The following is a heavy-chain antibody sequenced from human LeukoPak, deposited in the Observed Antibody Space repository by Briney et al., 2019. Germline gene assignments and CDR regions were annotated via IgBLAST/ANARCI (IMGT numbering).Heavy chain of an antibody. CDR1: GFILSTFD. J-gene: IGHJ4*02. V-gene: IGHV3-48*01. CDR3: AKSRSGSANWALQIFDN. D-gene: IGHD1-1*01. CDR2: ISGSDSSI. Sequence: GGSLRLSCAASGFILSTFDMNWVRQAPGKGLEWVSFISGSDSSIYYADSVKGRFTISRDNARNELYLHMNSLRAEDTAVYYCAKSRSGSANWALQIFDNWGQGALVTVSS.